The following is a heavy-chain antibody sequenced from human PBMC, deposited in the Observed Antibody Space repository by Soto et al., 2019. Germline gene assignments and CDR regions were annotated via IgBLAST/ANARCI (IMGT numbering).Heavy chain of an antibody. J-gene: IGHJ5*02. Sequence: ASVKVSCKASGYTFTGYYMHWVRQAPGQVLEWMGWINPNSGGTNYAQKFQGWVTMTRDTSISTAYMELSRLRSDDTAVYYCARGGYCSGGSCYHDNNWFDPWGQGTLVTVSS. CDR1: GYTFTGYY. CDR2: INPNSGGT. CDR3: ARGGYCSGGSCYHDNNWFDP. D-gene: IGHD2-15*01. V-gene: IGHV1-2*04.